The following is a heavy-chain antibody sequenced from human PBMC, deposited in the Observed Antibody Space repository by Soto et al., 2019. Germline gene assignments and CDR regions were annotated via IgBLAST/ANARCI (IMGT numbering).Heavy chain of an antibody. D-gene: IGHD3-10*01. Sequence: QVQLQESGPGLVKPSQTLSLTCTVSGGSISSGDYYWSWIRQPPGKGLEWIGYIYYSGSTYYNPSLKSRVTISVDTSKNQFSLKLSSVTAADTAVYYCARALNWYGECNWFDPWGQGTLVTVSS. J-gene: IGHJ5*02. CDR2: IYYSGST. CDR1: GGSISSGDYY. CDR3: ARALNWYGECNWFDP. V-gene: IGHV4-30-4*01.